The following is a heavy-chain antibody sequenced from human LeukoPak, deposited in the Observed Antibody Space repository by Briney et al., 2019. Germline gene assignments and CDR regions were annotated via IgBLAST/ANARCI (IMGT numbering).Heavy chain of an antibody. CDR1: GHTFTSYG. Sequence: ASVKVSCKASGHTFTSYGISWERQAPGQGLEWMGWISAYNGNTNYAQKLQGRVTMTTDTSTSTAYMELRSLRSDDTAVYYCARDVEALDYGDHGWFDPWGQGTLVTVSS. CDR2: ISAYNGNT. D-gene: IGHD4-17*01. CDR3: ARDVEALDYGDHGWFDP. V-gene: IGHV1-18*01. J-gene: IGHJ5*02.